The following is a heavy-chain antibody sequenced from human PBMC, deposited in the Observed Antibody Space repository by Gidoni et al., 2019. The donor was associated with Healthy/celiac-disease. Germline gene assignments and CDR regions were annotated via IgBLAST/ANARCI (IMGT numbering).Heavy chain of an antibody. V-gene: IGHV3-33*01. Sequence: QVQLVESGGGVVQPGRSLRLACAAFALTFRSDGMHWGRRAPAQGLEWVSVIWYDGSNKYYADSVKGRFTISRDNSKNTLYLQMNSLRAEDTAVYYCARDRGVREPQWGFDYWGQGTLVTVSS. CDR3: ARDRGVREPQWGFDY. CDR2: IWYDGSNK. CDR1: ALTFRSDG. J-gene: IGHJ4*02. D-gene: IGHD1-26*01.